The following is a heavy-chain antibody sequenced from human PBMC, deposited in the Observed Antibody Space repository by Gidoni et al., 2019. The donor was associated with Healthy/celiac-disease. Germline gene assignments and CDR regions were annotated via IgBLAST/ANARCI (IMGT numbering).Heavy chain of an antibody. CDR1: GGSISSSSYY. Sequence: QLQLQESGPGLVKPSETLSLTCTVSGGSISSSSYYWGWIRPPPGKGLEWIGSLYYSGSTYYNPSLKSRVTISVDTSKNQFSLKLSSVTAADTAVYYCARRRYYYDSSGYYPPFDYWGQGTLVTVSS. J-gene: IGHJ4*02. V-gene: IGHV4-39*01. CDR3: ARRRYYYDSSGYYPPFDY. D-gene: IGHD3-22*01. CDR2: LYYSGST.